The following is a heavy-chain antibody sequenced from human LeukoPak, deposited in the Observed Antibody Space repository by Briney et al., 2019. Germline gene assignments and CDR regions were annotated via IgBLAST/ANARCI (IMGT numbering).Heavy chain of an antibody. CDR1: GFSFSTDEMR. D-gene: IGHD3-22*01. CDR2: IDWDDDK. Sequence: SGPTLVNPTQTLTLTCTFSGFSFSTDEMRVSWIRQPPGKALEWLARIDWDDDKFYSTSLKTRLTISKDTSKNQVVLTMTNMDPADTATYYCARISPYFDRSENFQYHFDHWGQGTLVTVSS. J-gene: IGHJ4*02. CDR3: ARISPYFDRSENFQYHFDH. V-gene: IGHV2-70*04.